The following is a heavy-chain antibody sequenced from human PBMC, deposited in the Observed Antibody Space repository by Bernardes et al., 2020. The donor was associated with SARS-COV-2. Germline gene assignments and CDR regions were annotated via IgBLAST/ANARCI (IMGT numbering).Heavy chain of an antibody. Sequence: ASVKVSCKASGYTFTSYGISWVRQAPGQGLEWMGWISGDDGNTNYAQKFHGRVTMTTDTSTSTAYMELRSLRSDDTAVYYWARVVGYSYGGGWFDPWGQGTLVTVSS. CDR1: GYTFTSYG. D-gene: IGHD5-12*01. CDR2: ISGDDGNT. CDR3: ARVVGYSYGGGWFDP. V-gene: IGHV1-18*01. J-gene: IGHJ5*02.